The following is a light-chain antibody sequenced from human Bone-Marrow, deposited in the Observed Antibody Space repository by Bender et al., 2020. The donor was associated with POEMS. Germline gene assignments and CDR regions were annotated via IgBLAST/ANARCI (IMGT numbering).Light chain of an antibody. CDR1: NLGDKN. V-gene: IGLV3-1*01. CDR2: RDN. CDR3: QACSSSARFV. Sequence: SYDLTQPPSVFVSPGQTASVTCSGENLGDKNVCWYQQRTGQSPALAIYRDNERPSGIPDRFTASTSGTAATLTIRGTQPMDEADYCCQACSSSARFVFGTGTQVTVL. J-gene: IGLJ1*01.